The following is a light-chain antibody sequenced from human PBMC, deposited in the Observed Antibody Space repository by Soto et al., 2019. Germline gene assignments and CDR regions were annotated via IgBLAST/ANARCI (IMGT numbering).Light chain of an antibody. Sequence: DIQMTQSPSSLSASVGDRVTITCRARQSISSYLSWYQQEPGKAPKLLIYAASTLQSGVPSRFSGSGSGTDFTLTISSLQPEDFATYYCQQSDNTPLYTFGQGTKVDIK. J-gene: IGKJ2*01. CDR2: AAS. CDR1: QSISSY. CDR3: QQSDNTPLYT. V-gene: IGKV1-39*01.